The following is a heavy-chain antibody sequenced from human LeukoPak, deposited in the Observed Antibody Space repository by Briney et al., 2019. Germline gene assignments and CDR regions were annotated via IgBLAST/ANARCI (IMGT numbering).Heavy chain of an antibody. CDR2: ISSSGSLM. Sequence: GGSLRLSCAASGFAFNTYEMIWVRQAPGKGLEWISYISSSGSLMYYADSVKGRFTISRDSAKNSLYLQLNSLRADDTAVYYCARDSLHNYGGTGYGYYFDYWGQGTLVTVSS. V-gene: IGHV3-48*03. J-gene: IGHJ4*02. D-gene: IGHD3-9*01. CDR3: ARDSLHNYGGTGYGYYFDY. CDR1: GFAFNTYE.